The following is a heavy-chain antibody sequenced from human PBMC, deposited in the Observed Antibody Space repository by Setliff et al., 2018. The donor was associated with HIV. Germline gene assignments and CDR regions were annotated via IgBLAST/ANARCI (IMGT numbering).Heavy chain of an antibody. CDR2: IIPIFGTA. D-gene: IGHD6-19*01. CDR1: GGTFSSYA. CDR3: ARSYSSGWYGPPGAFDI. V-gene: IGHV1-69*05. Sequence: SVKVSCKASGGTFSSYAISWVRQAPGQGLEWMGGIIPIFGTANYAQKFQGRVTITTDESTSTAYMELSSLRPEDTAVYYCARSYSSGWYGPPGAFDIWGQGTMVTVSS. J-gene: IGHJ3*02.